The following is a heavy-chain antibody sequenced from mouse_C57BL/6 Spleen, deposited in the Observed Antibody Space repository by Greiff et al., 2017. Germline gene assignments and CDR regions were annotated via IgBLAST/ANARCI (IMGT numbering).Heavy chain of an antibody. Sequence: DVKLQESGPGLVKPSQSLSLTCSVTGYSITSGYYWNWIRQFPGNKLEWMGYISYDGSNNYNPSLKNRISITRDTSKNQFFLKLNSVTTEDTATYYCARAEGLYWYFDVWGTGTTVTVSS. D-gene: IGHD3-3*01. V-gene: IGHV3-6*01. CDR2: ISYDGSN. CDR3: ARAEGLYWYFDV. CDR1: GYSITSGYY. J-gene: IGHJ1*03.